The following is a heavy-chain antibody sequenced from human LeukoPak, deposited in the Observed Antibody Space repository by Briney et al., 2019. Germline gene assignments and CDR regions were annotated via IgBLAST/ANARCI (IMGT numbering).Heavy chain of an antibody. V-gene: IGHV1-69*06. J-gene: IGHJ5*02. D-gene: IGHD3-9*01. CDR2: IIPIFGTA. CDR3: ARERGNYDILTDYYEGNGFDP. CDR1: GGTFSSYA. Sequence: SVKVSCKASGGTFSSYAISWVRQAPGQGLEWMGGIIPIFGTANYAQKFQGRVTITADKSTSTAYMELTRLRSDDTAVYYCARERGNYDILTDYYEGNGFDPWGQGTLVTVSS.